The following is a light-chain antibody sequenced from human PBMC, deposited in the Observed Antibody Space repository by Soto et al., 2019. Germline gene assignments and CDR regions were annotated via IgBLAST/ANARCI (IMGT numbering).Light chain of an antibody. CDR3: LQYNSNSRT. V-gene: IGKV1-5*01. J-gene: IGKJ1*01. CDR1: QSIITG. CDR2: GAS. Sequence: FQRTQPPSTRSASVGDRFTIPSRAVQSIITGLAWFQQKPGKAPKLLIYGASSLESGVPSRFSGSGSGTEFTLTINSLQPGDFATYYCLQYNSNSRTFGQGTKVAIK.